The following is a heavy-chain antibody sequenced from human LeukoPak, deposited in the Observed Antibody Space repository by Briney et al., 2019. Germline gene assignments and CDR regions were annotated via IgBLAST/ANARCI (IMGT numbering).Heavy chain of an antibody. J-gene: IGHJ6*02. V-gene: IGHV3-21*01. Sequence: GGSLRLSCAASGFTFSSDSMNWVRQAPGKGLEWVSSISSSSSYIYYADSVKGRFTISRDNAKNSLYLQMNSLRAEDTAVYYCARDEQADSTPDGMDVWGQGTTVTVSS. CDR3: ARDEQADSTPDGMDV. CDR1: GFTFSSDS. D-gene: IGHD2-15*01. CDR2: ISSSSSYI.